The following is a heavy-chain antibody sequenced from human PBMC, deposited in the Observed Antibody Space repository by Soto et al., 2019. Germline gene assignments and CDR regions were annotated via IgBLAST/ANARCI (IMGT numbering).Heavy chain of an antibody. V-gene: IGHV3-23*01. J-gene: IGHJ4*02. CDR3: AKVREAAMVLGY. CDR1: GFTFSSYA. D-gene: IGHD5-18*01. CDR2: ISGSGGST. Sequence: EVQLLESGGGLVQPGGSLRLSCAASGFTFSSYAMSWVRQAPGKGREWVSAISGSGGSTYYADSVKGRFTISRDNCKNALDLQMNSLRAEDTAVYYCAKVREAAMVLGYWGQGTLVTVSS.